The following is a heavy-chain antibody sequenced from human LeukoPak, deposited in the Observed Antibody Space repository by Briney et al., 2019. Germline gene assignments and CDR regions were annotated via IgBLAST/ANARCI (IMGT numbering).Heavy chain of an antibody. Sequence: SETLSLTCTVSGGSISSGDYYWSWIRQPPGKGLEWIGYIYYSGSTYYNPSLKSRVTISVVTSKNQFSLKLSSVTAADTAVYYCAQVSGSLFDYWGQGTLVTVSS. J-gene: IGHJ4*02. CDR3: AQVSGSLFDY. CDR1: GGSISSGDYY. CDR2: IYYSGST. D-gene: IGHD1-14*01. V-gene: IGHV4-30-4*01.